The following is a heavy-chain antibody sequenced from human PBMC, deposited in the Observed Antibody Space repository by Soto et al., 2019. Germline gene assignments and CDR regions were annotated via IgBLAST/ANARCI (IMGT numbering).Heavy chain of an antibody. CDR3: AADAPGSSLSGMDV. CDR2: IVVGSGNT. J-gene: IGHJ6*02. Sequence: SVKVSCKASGFTFTSSAVQWVRQARGQRLEWIGWIVVGSGNTNYAQKFQERVTITRDMSTSTAYMELSSLRSEDTAVYYCAADAPGSSLSGMDVWGQGTTVTVS. CDR1: GFTFTSSA. D-gene: IGHD3-10*01. V-gene: IGHV1-58*01.